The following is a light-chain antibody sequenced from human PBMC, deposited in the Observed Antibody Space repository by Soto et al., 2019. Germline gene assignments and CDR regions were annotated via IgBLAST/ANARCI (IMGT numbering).Light chain of an antibody. CDR3: QQYGSAPPIT. Sequence: EIVLTQSPGTLSLSPGERATLSCRASQSVSSSYLAWDQQKPGQAPRLLIYGASSRATGIPDRVSGSGSGTDFTLTISRLEPEDFAVYYCQQYGSAPPITFGQGTRLEIK. CDR1: QSVSSSY. V-gene: IGKV3-20*01. J-gene: IGKJ5*01. CDR2: GAS.